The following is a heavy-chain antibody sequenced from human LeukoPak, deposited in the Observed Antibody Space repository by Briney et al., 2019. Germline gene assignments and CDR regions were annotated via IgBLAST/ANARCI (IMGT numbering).Heavy chain of an antibody. CDR1: GFTFSRYE. V-gene: IGHV3-48*03. D-gene: IGHD3-10*01. CDR3: ARTSMVRGVIRTYYYGMDV. CDR2: ISSSGSTI. J-gene: IGHJ6*04. Sequence: PGGSLRLSCAASGFTFSRYEMNWVRQAPGKGLEWVSYISSSGSTIYYADSVKGRFTISRDNARNSLYLQMNSLRAEDTAVYYCARTSMVRGVIRTYYYGMDVWGKGTTVTVSS.